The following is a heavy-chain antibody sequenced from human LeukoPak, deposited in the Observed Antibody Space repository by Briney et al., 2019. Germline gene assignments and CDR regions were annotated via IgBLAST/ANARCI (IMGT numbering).Heavy chain of an antibody. CDR3: ATSVGSAPYYYYYMDV. Sequence: SETLSLTCAVSGGSISSNNWWSWVRQPPGKGLEWIGEIYHSGSTNYNPSLKSRVTISVGTSKNQFSLKLSSVTAADTAVYYCATSVGSAPYYYYYMDVWGKGTTVTVSS. CDR2: IYHSGST. CDR1: GGSISSNNW. V-gene: IGHV4-4*02. J-gene: IGHJ6*03. D-gene: IGHD5/OR15-5a*01.